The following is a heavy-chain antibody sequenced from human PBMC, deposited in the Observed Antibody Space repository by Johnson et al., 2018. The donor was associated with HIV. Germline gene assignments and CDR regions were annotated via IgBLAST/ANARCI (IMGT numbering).Heavy chain of an antibody. CDR1: GFTFSSYG. J-gene: IGHJ3*02. CDR3: ARGPPLQWELRGNAFDI. Sequence: VQLVESGGGVVQPGGSLRLSCAASGFTFSSYGMHWVRQAPGKGLVWVANIKQIASDKYHVSVKGRFNISSDNAKKSLCLQMNSLRAGDTAVYYCARGPPLQWELRGNAFDIWGQGTMVTVSS. CDR2: IKQIASDK. V-gene: IGHV3-7*01. D-gene: IGHD1-26*01.